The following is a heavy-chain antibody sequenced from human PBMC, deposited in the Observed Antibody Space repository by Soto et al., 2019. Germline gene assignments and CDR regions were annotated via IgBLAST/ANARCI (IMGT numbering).Heavy chain of an antibody. V-gene: IGHV1-3*01. Sequence: ASVKVSCKASGYTFTSYAMHWVRQAPGQRLEWMGWINAGNGNTKYSQKFQGRVTISADTSISTAYLQWTSLKASDTAMYYCARSRRGAYSSGWYSLSGYYNYGIDVWGQGTKVTVSS. J-gene: IGHJ6*02. D-gene: IGHD6-19*01. CDR3: ARSRRGAYSSGWYSLSGYYNYGIDV. CDR1: GYTFTSYA. CDR2: INAGNGNT.